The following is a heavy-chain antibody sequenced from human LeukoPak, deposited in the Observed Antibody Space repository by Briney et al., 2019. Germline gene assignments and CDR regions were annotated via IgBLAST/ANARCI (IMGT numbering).Heavy chain of an antibody. CDR2: IYSGGGT. Sequence: GGSLRLYCAASGLTVSSSYMKWVRQAPGKGLEWVSLIYSGGGTYYADSVKGRFTISRDNSKNTLYLQMNSLRAEDTAVYYCARNYYDSSAYYYFDYWGQGTLVTVSS. CDR3: ARNYYDSSAYYYFDY. J-gene: IGHJ4*02. D-gene: IGHD3-22*01. CDR1: GLTVSSSY. V-gene: IGHV3-66*01.